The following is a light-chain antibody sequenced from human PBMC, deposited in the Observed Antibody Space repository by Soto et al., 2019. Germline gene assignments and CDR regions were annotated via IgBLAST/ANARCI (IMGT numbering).Light chain of an antibody. CDR3: STYTTSDTRV. V-gene: IGLV2-14*01. Sequence: QSALRRPGSVSWSPGQSITISCTGTGSEIGGYDYGSWYQEHQGEAPQSMVYEVSHRPSGGSNHFSGSKSDNTASLTISGLQAEDESEHYCSTYTTSDTRVFGSGTKGTVL. J-gene: IGLJ1*01. CDR1: GSEIGGYDY. CDR2: EVS.